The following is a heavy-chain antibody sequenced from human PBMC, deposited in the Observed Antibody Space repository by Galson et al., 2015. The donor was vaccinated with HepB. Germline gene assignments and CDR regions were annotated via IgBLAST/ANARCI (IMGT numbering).Heavy chain of an antibody. V-gene: IGHV3-23*01. Sequence: SLRLSCAASGFTFSSYAMSWVRQAPGKGLEWVSAISGSGGSTYYADSVKGRFTISRDNSKNTLYLQMNSLRAEDTAVYYCAKVGPRKSAGWLQKWYFDYWGQGTLVTVSS. CDR3: AKVGPRKSAGWLQKWYFDY. D-gene: IGHD5-24*01. J-gene: IGHJ4*02. CDR1: GFTFSSYA. CDR2: ISGSGGST.